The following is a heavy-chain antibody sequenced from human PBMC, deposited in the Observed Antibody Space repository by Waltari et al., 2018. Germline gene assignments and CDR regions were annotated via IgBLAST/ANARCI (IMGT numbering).Heavy chain of an antibody. CDR3: AKDRGDCSGGTCFSLGFDY. Sequence: EVQLLESGGDLVQPGGSLRLSCTASGFTFSNYAMSWVRQAPGKGLEWVSAIGGSGGNIFYTDPVKGRFTISRDNSKNTLYLQMSSLTAEDTAVYSCAKDRGDCSGGTCFSLGFDYWGQGTLVTVSS. CDR1: GFTFSNYA. J-gene: IGHJ4*02. V-gene: IGHV3-23*01. D-gene: IGHD2-15*01. CDR2: IGGSGGNI.